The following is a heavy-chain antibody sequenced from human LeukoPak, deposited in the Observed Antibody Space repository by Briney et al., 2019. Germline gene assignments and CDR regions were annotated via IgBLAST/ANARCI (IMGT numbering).Heavy chain of an antibody. Sequence: GGSLRLFCTAWGFTFRDCWMTWARHARGGGAEGVANIKQEGSQRYCVDSERGLFTISRDNAKNALFLQMNGLRAEDTAEYYCARRGGSSSRRSPIDYWGHGTLVTVSS. V-gene: IGHV3-7*01. J-gene: IGHJ4*01. CDR1: GFTFRDCW. CDR3: ARRGGSSSRRSPIDY. D-gene: IGHD6-6*01. CDR2: IKQEGSQR.